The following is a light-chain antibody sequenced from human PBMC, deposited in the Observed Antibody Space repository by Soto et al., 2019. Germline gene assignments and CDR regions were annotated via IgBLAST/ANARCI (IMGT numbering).Light chain of an antibody. CDR1: MRDVGAYNL. J-gene: IGLJ2*01. CDR2: EVR. V-gene: IGLV2-14*01. Sequence: QSALTQPASVSGSPGQSITISCAGTMRDVGAYNLVSWYQQHPGRAPQLIIYEVRNRPSGISFRFSGSKSGNTAYLTISGLQAEDEADYSCSSYTSKSSLIFGGGTKPPS. CDR3: SSYTSKSSLI.